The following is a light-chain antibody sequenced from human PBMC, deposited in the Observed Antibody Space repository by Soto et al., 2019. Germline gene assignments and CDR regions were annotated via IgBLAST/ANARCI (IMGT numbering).Light chain of an antibody. Sequence: QSVLTQPASVSGSPGQSITISCTGTRSDIGGYDHVSWYQHHPGTVPKLIIFEVSNRPSGVSPRFSASKSGNTASLTISGLQTEDEAHYFCSSYSRRSTYVFGTGTKVTVL. CDR3: SSYSRRSTYV. V-gene: IGLV2-14*01. J-gene: IGLJ1*01. CDR1: RSDIGGYDH. CDR2: EVS.